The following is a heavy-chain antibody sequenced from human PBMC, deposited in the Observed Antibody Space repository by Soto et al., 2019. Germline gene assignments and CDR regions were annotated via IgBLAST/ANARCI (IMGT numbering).Heavy chain of an antibody. CDR3: AKNGQPPYYYYGLDV. CDR1: GYTFTRYG. J-gene: IGHJ6*02. CDR2: ISGDNGDT. Sequence: QGHLVQSGAEVKKPGASVKVSCKASGYTFTRYGISWVRQAPGQGLEWRGWISGDNGDTNYAQNRQGRVTMTKDTYTTTAYIEMRSLTSDDTAVYYCAKNGQPPYYYYGLDVWGQGTTVTVSS. D-gene: IGHD2-8*01. V-gene: IGHV1-18*01.